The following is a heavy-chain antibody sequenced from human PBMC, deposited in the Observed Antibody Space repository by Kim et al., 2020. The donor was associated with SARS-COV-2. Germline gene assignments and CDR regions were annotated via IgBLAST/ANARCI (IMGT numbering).Heavy chain of an antibody. D-gene: IGHD6-19*01. CDR2: IGSTSENI. CDR1: GFNFGTYA. Sequence: GGSLRLSCVASGFNFGTYAMLWVRQAPGKGLEWVSRIGSTSENIFYSDSVKGRLTTSRDNSKNTVFLHLNSLGDEDKAIYYCLKGRSTVPGCKVLDYWGQRTLVSLSS. V-gene: IGHV3-23*01. J-gene: IGHJ4*02. CDR3: LKGRSTVPGCKVLDY.